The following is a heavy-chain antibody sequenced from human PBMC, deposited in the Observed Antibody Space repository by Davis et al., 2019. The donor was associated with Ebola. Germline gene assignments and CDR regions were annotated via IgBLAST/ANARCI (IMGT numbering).Heavy chain of an antibody. V-gene: IGHV3-21*01. CDR2: ISSGSTYI. J-gene: IGHJ4*02. CDR1: GFTFGSFS. Sequence: GESLKISCAASGFTFGSFSMNWVRQAPGKGLEWLSSISSGSTYIYYADSVKGRFTISRDNAKNSLYLQMDSLRSEDTAVYYCAPAATFGSLDWGQGTLVTVSS. CDR3: APAATFGSLD. D-gene: IGHD2-15*01.